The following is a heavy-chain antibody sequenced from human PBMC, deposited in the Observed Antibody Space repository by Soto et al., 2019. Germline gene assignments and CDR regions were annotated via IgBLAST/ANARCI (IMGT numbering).Heavy chain of an antibody. CDR2: IYNSGST. CDR3: ARSYGDDTTLMADVCHF. CDR1: GVSIISSNY. D-gene: IGHD4-17*01. V-gene: IGHV4-4*02. J-gene: IGHJ3*01. Sequence: QVQLRQSGPGLVKPSGPLSLTCTVSGVSIISSNYWTWVRQSPGKGLEWIGEIYNSGSTDYNSSLQNRVTITVDRSQNQSSLNLTSVTAADTAVYYCARSYGDDTTLMADVCHFGGHGTMVSVSS.